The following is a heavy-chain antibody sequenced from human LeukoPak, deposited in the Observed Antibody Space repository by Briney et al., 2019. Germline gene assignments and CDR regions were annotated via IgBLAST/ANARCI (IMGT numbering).Heavy chain of an antibody. CDR2: ITGSGGST. D-gene: IGHD5-24*01. CDR1: GFTFSSYG. Sequence: PGGSLRLSCAASGFTFSSYGMNWVRQAPGKGLEWVSAITGSGGSTYYADSVKGRFTISRDNSKNTLYLQMNSLRADDTSVYYCAKEPPYNSPIWGQGTMVTVSS. J-gene: IGHJ3*02. V-gene: IGHV3-23*01. CDR3: AKEPPYNSPI.